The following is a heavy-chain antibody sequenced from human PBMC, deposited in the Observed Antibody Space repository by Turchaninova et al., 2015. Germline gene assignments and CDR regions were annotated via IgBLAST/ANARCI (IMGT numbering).Heavy chain of an antibody. Sequence: EVQLVESGGGLIQPGGSLRLSCAATGFTVSGDYMTWGRQYPGKGLEWVSVIYNDGRGPYYADSVKGRFTISRDNAKNTVYLQMNSLRAEDTAVYYCARHDYGGSWGQGTLVTVSS. CDR3: ARHDYGGS. D-gene: IGHD4-23*01. V-gene: IGHV3-53*01. J-gene: IGHJ4*02. CDR2: IYNDGRGP. CDR1: GFTVSGDY.